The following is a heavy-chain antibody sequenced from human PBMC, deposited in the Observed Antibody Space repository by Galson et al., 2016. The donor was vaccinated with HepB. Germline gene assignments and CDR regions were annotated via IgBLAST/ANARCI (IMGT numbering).Heavy chain of an antibody. V-gene: IGHV4-30-2*06. D-gene: IGHD2-2*01. CDR1: GGSITSDNYS. Sequence: TLSLTCNVSGGSITSDNYSWSWIRQSPGKGLEWIGYIYHSGSTYFNPSFKSRVTISVDRSKNQFSLKLTSVTAADTAVYYCARGGGYCKSTSCYGVPFDIWGQGTMVTVSS. CDR3: ARGGGYCKSTSCYGVPFDI. CDR2: IYHSGST. J-gene: IGHJ3*02.